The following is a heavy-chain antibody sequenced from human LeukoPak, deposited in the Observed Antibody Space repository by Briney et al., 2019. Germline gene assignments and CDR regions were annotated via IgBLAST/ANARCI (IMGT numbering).Heavy chain of an antibody. D-gene: IGHD2-2*01. CDR1: GGSFSGYY. Sequence: PSETLSLTCAVYGGSFSGYYWSWIRQPPGKGLEWIGEINHSGSTNYNPSLKSRVTISVDTSKNQFSLKLSSVTAADTAVYYCASQLAHIDYWGQGTLVTVSS. J-gene: IGHJ4*02. CDR2: INHSGST. V-gene: IGHV4-34*01. CDR3: ASQLAHIDY.